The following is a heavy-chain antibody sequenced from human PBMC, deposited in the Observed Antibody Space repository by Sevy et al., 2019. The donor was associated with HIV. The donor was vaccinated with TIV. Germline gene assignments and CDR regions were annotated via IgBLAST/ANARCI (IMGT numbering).Heavy chain of an antibody. CDR3: AREGYYYDSSGYYDL. Sequence: SETLSLTCTVSGGSISSYYWSWIRQPPGKGLEWIGEINHSGSTNYNPSLKSRVTISVDTSKNQFSLKLSSVTAADTAVYYCAREGYYYDSSGYYDLWGQGTLVTVSS. CDR2: INHSGST. CDR1: GGSISSYY. V-gene: IGHV4-34*01. D-gene: IGHD3-22*01. J-gene: IGHJ5*02.